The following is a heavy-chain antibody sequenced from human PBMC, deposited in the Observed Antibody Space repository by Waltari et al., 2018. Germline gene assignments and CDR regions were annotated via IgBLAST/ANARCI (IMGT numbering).Heavy chain of an antibody. D-gene: IGHD5-18*01. J-gene: IGHJ4*02. CDR2: SNPNSGGT. CDR3: ARVGLTLQLD. CDR1: GYTFTGYD. Sequence: QVQLVRSRAEVKKPGASVKVYCTASGYTFTGYDMHWVQQAPGQGLEWMGRSNPNSGGTNYAQKIQGRVTMTRDTYINTAYMEVSRLSSDDTAVYYCARVGLTLQLDWGQGTLVTVSS. V-gene: IGHV1-2*06.